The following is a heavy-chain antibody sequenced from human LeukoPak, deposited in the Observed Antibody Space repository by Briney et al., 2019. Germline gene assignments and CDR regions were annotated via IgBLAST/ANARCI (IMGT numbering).Heavy chain of an antibody. CDR2: INPSGGST. CDR1: GYTFTSYY. J-gene: IGHJ6*03. D-gene: IGHD3-3*01. Sequence: ASVKVSCKASGYTFTSYYLHWVRQAPGQGLEWMGIINPSGGSTSYAQKFQGRVTMTRDTSTSTVYMELSSLRSEDTAVYYCARDLTIFGVVITDYYYYYMDVWGKGTTVTVSS. V-gene: IGHV1-46*01. CDR3: ARDLTIFGVVITDYYYYYMDV.